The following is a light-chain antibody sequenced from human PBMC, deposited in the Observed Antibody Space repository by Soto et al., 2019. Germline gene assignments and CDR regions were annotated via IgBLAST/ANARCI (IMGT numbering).Light chain of an antibody. CDR1: RSVSSY. V-gene: IGKV3-11*01. CDR3: QQYGSSSGT. CDR2: DAS. Sequence: EIVLTQSPATLSLSPGERATLSCRASRSVSSYLAWFQQKPGQAPRLLIYDASNRATGIPARFSGSGSGTDFTLTISRLEPEDFAVYYCQQYGSSSGTFGPGTKVDIK. J-gene: IGKJ3*01.